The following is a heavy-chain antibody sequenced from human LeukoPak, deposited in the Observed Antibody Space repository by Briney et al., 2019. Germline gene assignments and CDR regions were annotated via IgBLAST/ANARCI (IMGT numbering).Heavy chain of an antibody. CDR1: GFIFSDHY. Sequence: GGSLRLSCAASGFIFSDHYMDWVRQAPGKGPEWVGRSRNKAKSYTTEYAASVKGRFTISREDSKNSLYLQMNSLKTEDTAVYYCVSVTTIFDYYYDYWGQGTLVTVSS. CDR3: VSVTTIFDYYYDY. D-gene: IGHD4-11*01. CDR2: SRNKAKSYTT. J-gene: IGHJ4*02. V-gene: IGHV3-72*01.